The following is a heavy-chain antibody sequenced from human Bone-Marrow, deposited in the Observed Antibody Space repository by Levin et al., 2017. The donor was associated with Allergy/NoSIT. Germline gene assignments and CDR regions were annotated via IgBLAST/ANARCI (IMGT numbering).Heavy chain of an antibody. CDR2: IYHSGLT. V-gene: IGHV4-4*02. J-gene: IGHJ5*02. CDR3: VTRQNYSQIGFDP. D-gene: IGHD1-7*01. Sequence: SETLSLTCAVSGGSIDSGTWWNWVRQPPGKRLEWIGEIYHSGLTNYNPSLKSRVTISVDKPKNQFSLNLRSLTAADTAVYYCVTRQNYSQIGFDPWGQGTLVTVSS. CDR1: GGSIDSGTW.